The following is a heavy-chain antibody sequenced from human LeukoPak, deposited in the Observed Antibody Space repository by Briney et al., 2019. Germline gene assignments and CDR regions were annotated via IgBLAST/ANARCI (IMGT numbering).Heavy chain of an antibody. CDR2: IYPGDSDT. CDR3: ARFNDILTGGFDP. J-gene: IGHJ5*02. V-gene: IGHV5-51*01. D-gene: IGHD3-9*01. CDR1: GYSFTSYW. Sequence: GESLKISCRGSGYSFTSYWIGWVRQMPGKGLEWMGIIYPGDSDTRYSPSFQGQVTISADKSISTAYLQWSSLKASDTAMYYCARFNDILTGGFDPWGQGTLVTVSS.